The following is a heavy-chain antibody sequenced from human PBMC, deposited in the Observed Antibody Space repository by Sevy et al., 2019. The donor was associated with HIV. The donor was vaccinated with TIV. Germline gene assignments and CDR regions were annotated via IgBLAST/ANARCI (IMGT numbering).Heavy chain of an antibody. D-gene: IGHD3-22*01. Sequence: ASVKVSCKASGYTFTSYDISWVRQAPGQGLEWMGWISDYNGNTNYAQKLQGRVTMTTDTSTSTAYMELRSLRSDDTVVYYCARDKYYYVSSGYYDAFDVWGQGTMVTVSS. J-gene: IGHJ3*01. V-gene: IGHV1-18*01. CDR2: ISDYNGNT. CDR1: GYTFTSYD. CDR3: ARDKYYYVSSGYYDAFDV.